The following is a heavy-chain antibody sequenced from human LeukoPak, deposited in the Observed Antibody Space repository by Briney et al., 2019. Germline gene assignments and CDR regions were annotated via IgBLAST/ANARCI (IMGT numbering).Heavy chain of an antibody. J-gene: IGHJ4*02. CDR3: ARDRGLRFLEWLTDY. CDR1: GFTFSNFA. V-gene: IGHV3-64*04. D-gene: IGHD3-3*01. CDR2: ISSNGGAT. Sequence: GGSLRLSCSASGFTFSNFAMHWVRQAPGKGLEYVSTISSNGGATSYADSVKGRFTISRDNSKNTLYLQMNSLRAEDTAVYYCARDRGLRFLEWLTDYWGQGTLVTVSS.